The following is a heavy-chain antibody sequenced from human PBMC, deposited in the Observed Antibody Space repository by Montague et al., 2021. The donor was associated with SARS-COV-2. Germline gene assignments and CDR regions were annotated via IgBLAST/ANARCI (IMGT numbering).Heavy chain of an antibody. CDR1: GFIFGDSW. V-gene: IGHV3-7*01. Sequence: SLRLSCAASGFIFGDSWISLVRHAPWKGLEWVSNITLDGSEAYYMDSVNGRFTVSRDNAKNSLYLHMNSLRAEDPAVYYCARATLYMYVWGKGTTVTVSS. CDR2: ITLDGSEA. J-gene: IGHJ6*03. CDR3: ARATLYMYV.